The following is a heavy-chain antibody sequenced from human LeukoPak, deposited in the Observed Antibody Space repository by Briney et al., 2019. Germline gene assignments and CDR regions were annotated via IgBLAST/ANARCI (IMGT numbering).Heavy chain of an antibody. V-gene: IGHV3-53*01. Sequence: PGGSLRLSCAASGFTVSSNYMSWVRQAPGKGLEWVSVIYSGGSTYYADSVKGRFTISRDNSKNTLYLQMNSLRAEDTAVYYCARDGDTAMGTMGVLDYWGQGTLVTVSS. D-gene: IGHD5-18*01. CDR2: IYSGGST. J-gene: IGHJ4*02. CDR3: ARDGDTAMGTMGVLDY. CDR1: GFTVSSNY.